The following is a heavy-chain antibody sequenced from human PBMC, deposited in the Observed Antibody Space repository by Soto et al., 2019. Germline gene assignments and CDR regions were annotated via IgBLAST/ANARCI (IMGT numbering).Heavy chain of an antibody. CDR1: GFTFDDYA. Sequence: EVQLVESGGGLVQPGRSLRLSCAASGFTFDDYAMHWVRQAPGKGLEWVSGISWNRGSIGYADSVKGRFTISRDNAKNSLYLQMNSLRAEDTALYYCAKDARIEFGDYYYYGMDVWGQGTTVTVSS. D-gene: IGHD3-10*01. J-gene: IGHJ6*02. CDR3: AKDARIEFGDYYYYGMDV. V-gene: IGHV3-9*01. CDR2: ISWNRGSI.